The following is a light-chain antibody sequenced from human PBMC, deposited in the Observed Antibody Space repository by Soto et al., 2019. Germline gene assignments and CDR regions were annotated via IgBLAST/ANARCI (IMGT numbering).Light chain of an antibody. CDR1: QSVTSSY. CDR3: HQYGSSPLT. V-gene: IGKV3-20*01. Sequence: EIVLTQSPGTLSLSPGDRATLSCRASQSVTSSYLAWFQQKPGQAPRLLIYEASSKATGIPDRFSGSGSGTDFTLNIYRLEPEDFAVYSRHQYGSSPLTFGQGTKLEIK. J-gene: IGKJ2*01. CDR2: EAS.